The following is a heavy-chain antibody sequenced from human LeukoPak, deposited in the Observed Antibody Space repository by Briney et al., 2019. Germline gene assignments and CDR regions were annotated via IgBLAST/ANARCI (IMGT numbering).Heavy chain of an antibody. CDR1: GFTFSSYA. Sequence: PGGSLRLSCAASGFTFSSYAMSWVRQAPGKGLEWVSAISGSGGSTYYADSVKGRFTISRDNSKHTLYLQMNSLRAEDTAVYYCAKDNAFTAIPRDRRHNWFDPWGQGTLVTVSS. J-gene: IGHJ5*02. CDR2: ISGSGGST. CDR3: AKDNAFTAIPRDRRHNWFDP. V-gene: IGHV3-23*01. D-gene: IGHD2-21*02.